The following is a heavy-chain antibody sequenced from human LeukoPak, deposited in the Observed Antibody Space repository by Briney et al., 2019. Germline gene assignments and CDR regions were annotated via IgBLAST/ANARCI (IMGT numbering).Heavy chain of an antibody. V-gene: IGHV4-34*01. J-gene: IGHJ4*02. CDR3: ASRPRSTAAASDHYYFDY. CDR2: INHSGST. D-gene: IGHD6-13*01. CDR1: GGSFSGYY. Sequence: PSETLSLTCAVYGGSFSGYYWNWIRQPPGKGLEWIGEINHSGSTNFNPSLKSRVTISVDTSKNQFSLKLSSVTAADTAVYYCASRPRSTAAASDHYYFDYWGQGTLVTVSS.